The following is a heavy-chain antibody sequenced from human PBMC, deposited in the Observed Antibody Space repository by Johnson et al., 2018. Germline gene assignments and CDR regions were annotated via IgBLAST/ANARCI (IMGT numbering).Heavy chain of an antibody. CDR3: ARDPGLACSRNRCFKGGMDV. CDR1: GGSFSGYS. CDR2: IDDGGST. Sequence: QVQLQQWGAGLLKPSETLSLTCAVYGGSFSGYSWSWIRQSPGKGLEWIGDIDDGGSTRYNPSLKSRVTISVDTSKDQFSLRLTSVTAADTAIYYCARDPGLACSRNRCFKGGMDVWGQGTTVIVSS. J-gene: IGHJ6*02. V-gene: IGHV4-34*01. D-gene: IGHD2-2*01.